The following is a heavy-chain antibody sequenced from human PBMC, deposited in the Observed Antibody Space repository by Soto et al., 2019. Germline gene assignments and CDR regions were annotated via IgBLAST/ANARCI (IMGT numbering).Heavy chain of an antibody. J-gene: IGHJ4*02. CDR3: AHSPGYSSGWYYFDY. D-gene: IGHD6-19*01. V-gene: IGHV2-5*05. CDR1: GFSLSTSGVG. Sequence: QITLKESGPALVKPTQTLTLTCTFSGFSLSTSGVGVGWIRQPPGKPLEWLALIYWDDDKRYGPSLKSRLTIPKDTSKNQVVLTMTNMDPVDTATYYCAHSPGYSSGWYYFDYWGQGTLVTVSS. CDR2: IYWDDDK.